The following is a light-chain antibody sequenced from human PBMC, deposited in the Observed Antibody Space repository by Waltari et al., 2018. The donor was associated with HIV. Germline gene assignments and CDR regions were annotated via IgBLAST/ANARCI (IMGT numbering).Light chain of an antibody. CDR3: QHYGTSPLYV. CDR2: GAS. Sequence: ETVLTQSPGTLSLSPGERATLSCRASQSVISSYLAWYQQKPGQAPRLLIYGASRRATGIPDRFSGSASGTDFTLTISRLEPEDFAVYYCQHYGTSPLYVFGQGTKLEIK. CDR1: QSVISSY. V-gene: IGKV3-20*01. J-gene: IGKJ2*01.